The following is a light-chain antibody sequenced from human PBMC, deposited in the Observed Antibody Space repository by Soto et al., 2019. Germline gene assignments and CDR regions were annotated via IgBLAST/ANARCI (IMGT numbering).Light chain of an antibody. V-gene: IGLV2-14*01. Sequence: QSALTQPASVSGSPGQSITISCTGTSSDVGGYNYVSWYQQHPGKAPKLMIYDVSNRPSGVSNRFSGSKSCNTASLTISGLHAEDEADYYCSSYTSSSTVVFGGGTKVTVL. CDR3: SSYTSSSTVV. J-gene: IGLJ2*01. CDR2: DVS. CDR1: SSDVGGYNY.